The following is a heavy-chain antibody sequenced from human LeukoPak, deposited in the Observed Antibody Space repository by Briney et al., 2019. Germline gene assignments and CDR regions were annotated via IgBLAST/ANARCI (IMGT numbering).Heavy chain of an antibody. V-gene: IGHV1-2*02. CDR3: AREGCSSTSCYTYYYYYGMDV. CDR2: INPNSGGT. CDR1: GYTFTGYY. J-gene: IGHJ6*02. Sequence: ASVKVSCKASGYTFTGYYMHWVRQAPGQGLEWMGWINPNSGGTNYAQKFQGRVTMTRDTSISTAYMELSRLRSDDTDVYYCAREGCSSTSCYTYYYYYGMDVWGQGTTVTVSS. D-gene: IGHD2-2*02.